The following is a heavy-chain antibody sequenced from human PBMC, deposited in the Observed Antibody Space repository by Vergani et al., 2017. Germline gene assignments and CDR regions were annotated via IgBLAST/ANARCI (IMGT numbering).Heavy chain of an antibody. Sequence: QVQLQQWGAGLLKPSETLSLTCAVYGGSFSGYYWSWIRQPPGKGLEWIGEINHSGSTNYNPSLKSRVTISVDTSKNQFSLKLSSVTAEDTAVYYCARDHGDYDFWSGYYKVPGGWFDPWGQGTLVTVSS. J-gene: IGHJ5*02. V-gene: IGHV4-34*01. D-gene: IGHD3-3*01. CDR1: GGSFSGYY. CDR2: INHSGST. CDR3: ARDHGDYDFWSGYYKVPGGWFDP.